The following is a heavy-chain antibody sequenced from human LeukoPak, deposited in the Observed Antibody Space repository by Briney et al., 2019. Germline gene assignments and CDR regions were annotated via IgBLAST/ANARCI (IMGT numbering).Heavy chain of an antibody. CDR2: ISAYNGNT. V-gene: IGHV1-18*01. J-gene: IGHJ5*02. D-gene: IGHD3-16*02. CDR3: ARVQLVKIWFDP. Sequence: GASVKVSRKASGYTFTSYGISWVRRAPGQGLEWMGWISAYNGNTNYAQKLQGRVTMTTDTSTSTAYMELRSLRSDDTAVYYCARVQLVKIWFDPWGQGTLVTVSS. CDR1: GYTFTSYG.